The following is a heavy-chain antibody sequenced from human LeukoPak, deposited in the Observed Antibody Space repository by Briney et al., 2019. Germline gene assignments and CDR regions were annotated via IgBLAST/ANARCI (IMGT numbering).Heavy chain of an antibody. V-gene: IGHV4-39*01. J-gene: IGHJ4*02. CDR3: ARSAGGTIDY. CDR2: IYYSGST. CDR1: GGSISSSSYY. D-gene: IGHD6-13*01. Sequence: SETLSLTCTVSGGSISSSSYYWGWIRQPPGKGLEWIGSIYYSGSTYYNPSLKSRVTISVDTSKNQFSLQLNSVTPEDTAVYYCARSAGGTIDYWGQGTLVTVSS.